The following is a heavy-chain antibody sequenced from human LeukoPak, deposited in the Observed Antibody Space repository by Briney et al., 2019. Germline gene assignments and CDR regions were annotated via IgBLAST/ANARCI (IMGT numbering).Heavy chain of an antibody. CDR2: INPSGGST. Sequence: ASVKVSCKASGYTFTSYYMHWVRQAPGQGLEWMGIINPSGGSTSYAQKFQGRVTMTRDTSTSTVYMELGRLRSDDTAVYYCARDRLRYCSSTSCFLETYYYYYMDVWGKGTTVTVSS. J-gene: IGHJ6*03. CDR3: ARDRLRYCSSTSCFLETYYYYYMDV. CDR1: GYTFTSYY. D-gene: IGHD2-2*01. V-gene: IGHV1-46*01.